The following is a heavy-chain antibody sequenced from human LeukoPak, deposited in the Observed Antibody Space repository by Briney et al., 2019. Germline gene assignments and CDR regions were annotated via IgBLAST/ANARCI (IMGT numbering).Heavy chain of an antibody. V-gene: IGHV3-23*01. CDR1: GFAFNFYA. CDR2: ISASGGNT. CDR3: AKPISGGLAVSADRFDP. D-gene: IGHD6-19*01. J-gene: IGHJ5*02. Sequence: GGSLRLSCAASGFAFNFYAMTWVRQAPGKRLQWVSTISASGGNTYYAESVRGRFTISRDNSKDTLYLQLNSLTAEDTAIYYCAKPISGGLAVSADRFDPWGQGTLVAVSS.